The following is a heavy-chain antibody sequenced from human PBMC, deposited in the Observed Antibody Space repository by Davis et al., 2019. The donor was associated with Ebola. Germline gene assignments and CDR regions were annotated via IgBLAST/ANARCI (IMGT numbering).Heavy chain of an antibody. Sequence: GESLKISCAASGFTFSSYAMHWVRQAPGKGLEYVSAISSNGGSTYYANSVKGRFTISRDNAKNSLYLQMNSLRAEDTAVYYCARVRIQLWLRSDYWGQGTLVTVSS. CDR3: ARVRIQLWLRSDY. CDR2: ISSNGGST. J-gene: IGHJ4*02. CDR1: GFTFSSYA. V-gene: IGHV3-64*01. D-gene: IGHD5-18*01.